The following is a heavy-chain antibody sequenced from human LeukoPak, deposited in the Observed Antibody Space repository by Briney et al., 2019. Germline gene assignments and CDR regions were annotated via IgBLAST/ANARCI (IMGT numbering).Heavy chain of an antibody. CDR2: LYDSGCV. D-gene: IGHD5-12*01. V-gene: IGHV4-39*01. CDR1: GGSISSRSYY. J-gene: IGHJ3*02. Sequence: SETLSLICTVSGGSISSRSYYWVWLRQPPGKGLEWIGNLYDSGCVHYNPSLKSRVTISLDTSKNQLSLKLSSVTDADTAVYYCARHTRTGYIGYENAFDIWGQGTMLTVSS. CDR3: ARHTRTGYIGYENAFDI.